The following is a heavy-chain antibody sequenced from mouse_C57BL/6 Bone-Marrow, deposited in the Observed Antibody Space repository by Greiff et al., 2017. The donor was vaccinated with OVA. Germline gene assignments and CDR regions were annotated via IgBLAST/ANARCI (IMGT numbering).Heavy chain of an antibody. CDR1: EYEFPSHD. J-gene: IGHJ4*01. Sequence: EVQLVESGGGLVQPGESLKLSCESNEYEFPSHDMSWVRKTPEKRLELVAAINSDGGSTYYPDTMERRFIISRDNTKKTLYLQMSSLRSEDTALYYCASTMVTTGGDYYAMDYWGQGTSVTVSS. D-gene: IGHD2-2*01. CDR3: ASTMVTTGGDYYAMDY. V-gene: IGHV5-2*01. CDR2: INSDGGST.